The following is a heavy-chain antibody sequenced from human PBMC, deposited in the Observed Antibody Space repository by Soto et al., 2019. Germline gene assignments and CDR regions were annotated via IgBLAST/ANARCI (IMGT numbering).Heavy chain of an antibody. CDR3: AKGRDSTLLRWQYFDN. Sequence: QVQLVESGGDVIHSGKSLRLSCAVSGFTFSLYGMHWIRQAPGKGLEWVAVISYEGRNKYYADSVKGRFTISRDNSKNTVTLQLDSLRREDTAVYYCAKGRDSTLLRWQYFDNWGQGTQVTVSS. J-gene: IGHJ4*02. V-gene: IGHV3-30*18. CDR1: GFTFSLYG. D-gene: IGHD4-4*01. CDR2: ISYEGRNK.